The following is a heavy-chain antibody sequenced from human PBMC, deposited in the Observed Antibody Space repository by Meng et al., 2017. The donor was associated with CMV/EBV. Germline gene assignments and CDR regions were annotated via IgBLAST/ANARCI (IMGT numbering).Heavy chain of an antibody. D-gene: IGHD1-26*01. V-gene: IGHV3-30*02. CDR1: GFTFSTYG. J-gene: IGHJ4*02. CDR2: IRYDGSRK. CDR3: TKDRLVGATTGFDF. Sequence: QVRLVDSGGGVVQPGGSLRLSCVASGFTFSTYGMHWVRQAPGKGLEWVTFIRYDGSRKYYADSVKGRFTISRDNSKNTLYLQMNNLRAEDTAVYYCTKDRLVGATTGFDFWGQGTLVTVSS.